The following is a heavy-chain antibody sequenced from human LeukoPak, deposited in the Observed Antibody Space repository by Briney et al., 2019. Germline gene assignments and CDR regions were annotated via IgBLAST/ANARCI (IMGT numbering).Heavy chain of an antibody. V-gene: IGHV3-64*01. Sequence: GGSLRLSCDASGFSFSTYAMHWVRQVPGKGLEYVSAISSDGGITYYANSVEGRFTISRDNSKNTLYLQMGSLRAEDMAVYFCARGYYDSGGYYFDYWAREPWSPSPQ. J-gene: IGHJ4*02. CDR1: GFSFSTYA. D-gene: IGHD3-22*01. CDR3: ARGYYDSGGYYFDY. CDR2: ISSDGGIT.